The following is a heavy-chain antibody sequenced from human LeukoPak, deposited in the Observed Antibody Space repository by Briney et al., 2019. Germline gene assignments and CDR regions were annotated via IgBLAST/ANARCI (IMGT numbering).Heavy chain of an antibody. CDR3: ARVLPRLTDLIPAADY. CDR1: GFTFSSYA. CDR2: ISYDGSNK. V-gene: IGHV3-30-3*01. J-gene: IGHJ4*02. D-gene: IGHD2-2*01. Sequence: GGSLRLSCAASGFTFSSYAMHWVRQAPGKGLEWVAVISYDGSNKYYADSVKGRFTISRDNSKNTLYLQMNSLRAEDTAVYYCARVLPRLTDLIPAADYWGQGTLVTVSS.